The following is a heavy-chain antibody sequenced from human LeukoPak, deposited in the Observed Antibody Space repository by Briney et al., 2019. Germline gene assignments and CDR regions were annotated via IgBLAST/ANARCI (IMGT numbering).Heavy chain of an antibody. CDR2: IVISGGST. CDR3: ARVFGSSWEGTLVSDWFDP. J-gene: IGHJ5*02. CDR1: GFTFTSFA. Sequence: GGSLRLSCAASGFTFTSFAMSWVRQAPGKGLEWVSAIVISGGSTYYADSVKGRFTISRDNAKNSLYLQMNSLRAEDTAVYYCARVFGSSWEGTLVSDWFDPWGQGTLVTVSS. D-gene: IGHD6-13*01. V-gene: IGHV3-23*01.